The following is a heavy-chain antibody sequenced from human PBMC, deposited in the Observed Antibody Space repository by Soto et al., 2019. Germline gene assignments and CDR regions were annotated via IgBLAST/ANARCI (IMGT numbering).Heavy chain of an antibody. CDR3: ARNTYDYVWGSYRPPPPYYFDY. Sequence: ASETLSLTCTVSGGSISSGDYYWSWIRQPPGKGLEWIGYIYYSGSTYYNPSLKSRVTISVDTSKNQFSLKLSSVTAADTAVYYCARNTYDYVWGSYRPPPPYYFDYWGQGTLVTVSS. J-gene: IGHJ4*02. V-gene: IGHV4-30-4*01. CDR2: IYYSGST. D-gene: IGHD3-16*02. CDR1: GGSISSGDYY.